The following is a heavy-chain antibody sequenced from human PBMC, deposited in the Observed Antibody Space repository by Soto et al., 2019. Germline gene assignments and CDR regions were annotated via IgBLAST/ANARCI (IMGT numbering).Heavy chain of an antibody. J-gene: IGHJ4*02. CDR1: GFSLTTSGVG. D-gene: IGHD3-3*01. CDR3: AHRILLTVFGLVTTTAIYFDF. Sequence: QITLNESGPTVVKPAETLTLTCTFSGFSLTTSGVGVGWIRQSPGKAPEWLALIYWDDDKRYSASLKSRITITKDTSKNQVVLTVASVDPADTATYYCAHRILLTVFGLVTTTAIYFDFWGQGTPVVVSS. V-gene: IGHV2-5*02. CDR2: IYWDDDK.